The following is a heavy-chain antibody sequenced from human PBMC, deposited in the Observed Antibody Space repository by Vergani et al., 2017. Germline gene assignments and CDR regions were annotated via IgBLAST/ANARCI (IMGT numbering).Heavy chain of an antibody. Sequence: QVQLVQSGAEVKKPGSSVKVSCKASGGTFSSYAISWVRQAPGQGLEWMGRIIPILGIANYAQKFQGRVTITADKSTSTAYMELSSLRSEDTAVYYCAREGIIAAAGFDYWGQGTLVTVSS. CDR2: IIPILGIA. V-gene: IGHV1-69*04. D-gene: IGHD6-13*01. J-gene: IGHJ4*02. CDR3: AREGIIAAAGFDY. CDR1: GGTFSSYA.